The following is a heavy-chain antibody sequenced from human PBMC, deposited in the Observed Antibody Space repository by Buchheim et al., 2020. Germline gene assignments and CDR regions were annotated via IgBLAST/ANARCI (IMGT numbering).Heavy chain of an antibody. V-gene: IGHV3-23*01. CDR3: AKAFLRCSGGSCYSYYYYYMDV. D-gene: IGHD2-15*01. J-gene: IGHJ6*03. Sequence: EVQLLESGGGLVQPGGSLRLSCAASGFIFSSYAMSWVRQAPGKGLEGVSGISGSGGSTYYADSVQGRFTISRDNSKNTLYLQMNSLRAEDTAVYYCAKAFLRCSGGSCYSYYYYYMDVWGKGTT. CDR1: GFIFSSYA. CDR2: ISGSGGST.